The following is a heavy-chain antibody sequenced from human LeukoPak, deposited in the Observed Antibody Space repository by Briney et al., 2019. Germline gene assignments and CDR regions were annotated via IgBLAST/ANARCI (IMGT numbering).Heavy chain of an antibody. Sequence: GGSLRLSCAASGFTFSSYAMSWVRQSPGKGLEWVSVISGSGGSTYYADSVKGRFTISRDNSKNTLYLQMNSLRAEDTAVYYCAKSSYYDFWSASNWFDPWGQGTLVTVSS. CDR2: ISGSGGST. D-gene: IGHD3-3*01. CDR1: GFTFSSYA. CDR3: AKSSYYDFWSASNWFDP. J-gene: IGHJ5*02. V-gene: IGHV3-23*01.